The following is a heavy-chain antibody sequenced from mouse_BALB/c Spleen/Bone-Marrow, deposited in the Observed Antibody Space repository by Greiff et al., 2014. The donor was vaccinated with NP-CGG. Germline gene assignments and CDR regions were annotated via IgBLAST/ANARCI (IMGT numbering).Heavy chain of an antibody. D-gene: IGHD1-1*01. CDR3: AMYYYGSSLFAY. CDR1: GFNIKDTY. Sequence: VQLQQPGAELVKPGASVKLSCTASGFNIKDTYMHWVKQRPEQGLEWIGRIDPANGNTKYDPKFQGKVTITADTSSNTAYLQLSSLTSEDTAVYYCAMYYYGSSLFAYWGQGTLVTVSA. J-gene: IGHJ3*01. V-gene: IGHV14-3*02. CDR2: IDPANGNT.